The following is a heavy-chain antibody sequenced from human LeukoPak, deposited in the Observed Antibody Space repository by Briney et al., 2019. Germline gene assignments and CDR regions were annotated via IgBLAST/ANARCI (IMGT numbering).Heavy chain of an antibody. J-gene: IGHJ5*02. Sequence: SQTLSLTCAVSGGSISSCGYSWSWIRQPPGKGLEWIGYIYHSGSTYYNPSLKSRVTISVDTSKNQFSLKLSSVTAADTAVYYCARTLRYSYNWFDPWGQGTLVTVSS. CDR2: IYHSGST. D-gene: IGHD2-21*01. V-gene: IGHV4-30-2*02. CDR3: ARTLRYSYNWFDP. CDR1: GGSISSCGYS.